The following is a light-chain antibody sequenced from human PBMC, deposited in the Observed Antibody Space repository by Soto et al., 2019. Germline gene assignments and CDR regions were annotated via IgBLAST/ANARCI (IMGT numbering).Light chain of an antibody. J-gene: IGKJ1*01. Sequence: DIQMTQYPSSLSASVGDRVTITCRASQSISSWLAWYQQKPGKAPKLLIYDASSLESGVPSRFSGSGSGTEFTLTISSLQPDDFATYYCQQYNSYPAFGQGTIVDI. CDR1: QSISSW. V-gene: IGKV1-5*01. CDR2: DAS. CDR3: QQYNSYPA.